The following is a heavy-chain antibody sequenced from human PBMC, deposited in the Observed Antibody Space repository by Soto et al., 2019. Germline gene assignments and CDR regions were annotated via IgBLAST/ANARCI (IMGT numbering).Heavy chain of an antibody. V-gene: IGHV1-46*01. D-gene: IGHD6-13*01. CDR3: ARGIAAGELDY. J-gene: IGHJ4*01. Sequence: ASVKVSCKASGYILSNYYMHWVRQAPGQGLEWMGIIKPSGGSTSYPQKFQGRVTMTRDTSTSTVYMELSSLRSEDTAVYYCARGIAAGELDYWGHGTLVTVSS. CDR1: GYILSNYY. CDR2: IKPSGGST.